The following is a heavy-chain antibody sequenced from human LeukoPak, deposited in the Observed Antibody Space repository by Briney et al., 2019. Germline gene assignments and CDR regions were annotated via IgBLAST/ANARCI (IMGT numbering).Heavy chain of an antibody. CDR3: ARVIIRYCSSTSCYARRDLGLPHFDY. Sequence: PPETLSLTGAVYGGSFSGYYWGWFRKPPGKGLEGIGEINHIGRTNTNPSLKSRVTITVDTSKNQFSLKLSSVTAADTAVYYCARVIIRYCSSTSCYARRDLGLPHFDYWGQRTLVTVSS. J-gene: IGHJ4*02. V-gene: IGHV4-34*01. D-gene: IGHD2-2*01. CDR2: INHIGRT. CDR1: GGSFSGYY.